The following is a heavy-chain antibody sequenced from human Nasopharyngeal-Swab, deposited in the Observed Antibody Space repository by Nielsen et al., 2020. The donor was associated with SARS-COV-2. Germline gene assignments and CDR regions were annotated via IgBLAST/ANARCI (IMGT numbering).Heavy chain of an antibody. J-gene: IGHJ4*02. D-gene: IGHD3-16*01. V-gene: IGHV4-34*01. Sequence: RQAPGKGLEWIGEINHTGNTNYNPSLKSRVTISVGSSKSQFSLKLDSVTAADTAVYYCAREDYGYPDYWGQGTLVTVSS. CDR2: INHTGNT. CDR3: AREDYGYPDY.